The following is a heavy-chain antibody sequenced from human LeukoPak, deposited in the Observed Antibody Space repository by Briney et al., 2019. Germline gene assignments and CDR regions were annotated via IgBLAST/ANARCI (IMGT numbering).Heavy chain of an antibody. Sequence: PSETLSLTCTVSGGSISSYNWSWIRQPPGKGLEWIGYIYYSWSTNYNPSLKGRVTISVDTSKNQSSLKLSSVTAADTAVYYCARMVIKEWWYDYWGQGTLVTVSS. CDR2: IYYSWST. V-gene: IGHV4-59*01. CDR1: GGSISSYN. D-gene: IGHD2-15*01. J-gene: IGHJ4*02. CDR3: ARMVIKEWWYDY.